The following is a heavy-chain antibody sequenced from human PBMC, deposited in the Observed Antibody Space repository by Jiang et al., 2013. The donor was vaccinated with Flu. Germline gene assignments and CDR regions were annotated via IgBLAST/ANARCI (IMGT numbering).Heavy chain of an antibody. CDR2: IYYSGST. CDR1: GGSISSSSFY. Sequence: LLKPSETLSLTCTVSGGSISSSSFYWDWIRQPPGKGLEWIGGIYYSGSTYYNPSLKSRVTISVDTSKNQFSLKLSSVTAADTAVYYCARQSYCSGSSCYDVDPWGQGTLVTVSS. J-gene: IGHJ5*02. V-gene: IGHV4-39*01. CDR3: ARQSYCSGSSCYDVDP. D-gene: IGHD2-15*01.